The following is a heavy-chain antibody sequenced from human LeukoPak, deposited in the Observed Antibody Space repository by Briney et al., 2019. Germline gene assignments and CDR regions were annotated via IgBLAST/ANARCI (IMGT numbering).Heavy chain of an antibody. V-gene: IGHV4-59*08. CDR1: GGSIRNYY. CDR2: IYYSGST. Sequence: SETLSLTCSVSGGSIRNYYWSWIRQPPGKGLEWIGYIYYSGSTNYNPSLKSRVTISVDTSENQFSLKLSSVTAADTALYYCAKYVSTGWFDPWGQGTLVTVPS. D-gene: IGHD5/OR15-5a*01. J-gene: IGHJ5*02. CDR3: AKYVSTGWFDP.